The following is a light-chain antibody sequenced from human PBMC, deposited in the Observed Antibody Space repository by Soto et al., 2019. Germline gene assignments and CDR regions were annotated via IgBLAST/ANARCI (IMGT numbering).Light chain of an antibody. CDR3: SSYTITSAYWV. Sequence: QSVLTQPASVSGSPGQSITISCTGTSSDIGGYNSVSWFQQHPGKAPKLMIYDVSDRPSGVSNRFSGSKSGNTASLTISGLQAEDEANYYCSSYTITSAYWVFGGGTKLTVL. CDR2: DVS. J-gene: IGLJ3*02. CDR1: SSDIGGYNS. V-gene: IGLV2-14*03.